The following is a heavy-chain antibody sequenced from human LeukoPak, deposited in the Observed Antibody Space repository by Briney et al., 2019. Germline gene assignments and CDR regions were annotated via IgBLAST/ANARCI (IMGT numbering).Heavy chain of an antibody. V-gene: IGHV1-24*01. CDR3: TRSAVVLPYYFDY. D-gene: IGHD3-22*01. CDR2: FDPENGET. J-gene: IGHJ4*02. CDR1: GYTLSDLS. Sequence: ASVKVSCKVSGYTLSDLSMHWVRQAHGKGLDWMGSFDPENGETLYAPDFQGRVSLTEDTSAATAYMELISLRSEDTAVYYCTRSAVVLPYYFDYWGQGTLVTVSS.